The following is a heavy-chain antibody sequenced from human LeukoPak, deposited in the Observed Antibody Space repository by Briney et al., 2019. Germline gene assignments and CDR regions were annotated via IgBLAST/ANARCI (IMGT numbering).Heavy chain of an antibody. CDR3: ARAYYYDSSGYYIVFYYYGMDV. D-gene: IGHD3-22*01. CDR1: GFTFSSYW. V-gene: IGHV3-74*01. CDR2: INSDGSST. Sequence: PGGSLRLSCAASGFTFSSYWMHWVRHAPGKGLVWVSRINSDGSSTSYADSVKGRFTISRDNAKNTLYLQMNSLRAEDTAVYYCARAYYYDSSGYYIVFYYYGMDVWGQGTTVTVS. J-gene: IGHJ6*02.